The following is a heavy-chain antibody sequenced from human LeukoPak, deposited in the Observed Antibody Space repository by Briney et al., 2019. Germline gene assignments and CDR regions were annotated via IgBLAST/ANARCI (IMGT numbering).Heavy chain of an antibody. CDR3: ARDRVHLSHFDY. Sequence: ASVKVSCKASGYTFTGYFMHWVRQAPGQGLEWMGWVSAYNGNTNYAQKLQGRVTMTTDTSTSTAYMELRSLRSDDTAVYYCARDRVHLSHFDYWGQGTLVTVSS. D-gene: IGHD3-10*01. CDR2: VSAYNGNT. CDR1: GYTFTGYF. V-gene: IGHV1-18*04. J-gene: IGHJ4*02.